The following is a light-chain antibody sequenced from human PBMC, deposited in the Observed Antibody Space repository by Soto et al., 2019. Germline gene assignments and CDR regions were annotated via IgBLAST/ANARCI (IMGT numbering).Light chain of an antibody. V-gene: IGKV1-39*01. Sequence: DIQMTQSPSSLSASVGDRITITCRASQSISSYLNWYQQKPGKAPKLLIYAASSLQSGVPSRFSGSGSGTDFTLTINSLQPEDYATYNCQQFHSFPITFGQGTRLEIK. J-gene: IGKJ5*01. CDR2: AAS. CDR3: QQFHSFPIT. CDR1: QSISSY.